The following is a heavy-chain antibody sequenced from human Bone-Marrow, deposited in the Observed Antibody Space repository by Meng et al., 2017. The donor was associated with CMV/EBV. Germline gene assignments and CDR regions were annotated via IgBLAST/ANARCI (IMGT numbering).Heavy chain of an antibody. CDR1: GFTFNSYN. J-gene: IGHJ4*02. D-gene: IGHD5-18*01. CDR2: IYPGDSDT. Sequence: GGSLRLSCAASGFTFNSYNINWVRQAPGKGLEWMGIIYPGDSDTRYSPSFQGQVTISADKSISTAYLQWSSLKASDTAMYYCARSDTAMVPFDYWGQGTLVTVSS. V-gene: IGHV5-51*01. CDR3: ARSDTAMVPFDY.